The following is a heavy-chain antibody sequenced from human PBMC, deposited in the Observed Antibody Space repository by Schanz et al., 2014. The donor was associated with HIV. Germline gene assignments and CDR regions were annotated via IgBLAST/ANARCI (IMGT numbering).Heavy chain of an antibody. CDR3: ARVPTHYYGSGSYYPFDY. Sequence: QVWLVQSGAEVKKPGASVRVSCKASGYNFGNLDINWVRQATGQGLEWLGWMNPGSGNTGYAQKFQGRVTMTGDTSIDTAYLVLSSLRSEDTAVYFCARVPTHYYGSGSYYPFDYWGQGTLVAVSS. J-gene: IGHJ4*02. D-gene: IGHD3-10*01. CDR1: GYNFGNLD. V-gene: IGHV1-8*02. CDR2: MNPGSGNT.